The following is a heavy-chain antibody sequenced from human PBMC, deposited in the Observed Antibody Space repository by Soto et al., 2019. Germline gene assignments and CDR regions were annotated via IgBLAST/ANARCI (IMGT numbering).Heavy chain of an antibody. D-gene: IGHD2-15*01. CDR3: ARGGYCSGGSCSGPSFEY. J-gene: IGHJ4*01. Sequence: QVQLQQWGAGLLKPSETLSLTCAVHGGPFSDYYWSWIRQPPGKGLEWIGEINQSGSTDYNTSLKSRVTISVDTSKNQFSLKLSSVTAADTALYYCARGGYCSGGSCSGPSFEYWGHGTLVTVSS. CDR2: INQSGST. V-gene: IGHV4-34*01. CDR1: GGPFSDYY.